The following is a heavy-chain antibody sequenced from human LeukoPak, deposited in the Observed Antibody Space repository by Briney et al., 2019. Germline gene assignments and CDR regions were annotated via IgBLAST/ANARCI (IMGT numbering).Heavy chain of an antibody. V-gene: IGHV1-69*13. J-gene: IGHJ4*02. CDR2: IIPIFGTE. D-gene: IGHD3-10*01. Sequence: SVKVSCKASGGTFSSYAISWVRQAPGQGLEWMGGIIPIFGTENYAQKFQGRVTITADESTSTAYMELRSLRSDDTAVYYCARAAYYGSGNSLDYWGQGTLVTVSS. CDR3: ARAAYYGSGNSLDY. CDR1: GGTFSSYA.